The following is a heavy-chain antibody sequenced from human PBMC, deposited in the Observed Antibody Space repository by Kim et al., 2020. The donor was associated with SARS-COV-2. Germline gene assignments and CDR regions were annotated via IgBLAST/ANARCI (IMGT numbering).Heavy chain of an antibody. CDR3: ARDLAVAGKYYYYYYGMDV. CDR1: GFTFSSYA. Sequence: GGSLRLSCAASGFTFSSYAMHWVRQAPGKGLEWVAVISYDGSNKYYADSVKGRFTISRDNSKNTLYLQMNSLRAEDTAVYYCARDLAVAGKYYYYYYGMDVWGQGTTVTVSS. D-gene: IGHD6-19*01. CDR2: ISYDGSNK. J-gene: IGHJ6*02. V-gene: IGHV3-30-3*01.